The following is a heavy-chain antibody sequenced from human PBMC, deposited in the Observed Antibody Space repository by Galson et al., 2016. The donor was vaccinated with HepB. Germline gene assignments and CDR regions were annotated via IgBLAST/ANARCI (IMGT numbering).Heavy chain of an antibody. Sequence: SLRLSCAASGFTFSGSAMHWARQASGKGLEWVGRIRSKANSYATAHAASVTGRFTISRDDSKNTAYLQMNSLKTEDTAVYYCTRLYSSSWSEDHYYGMDVWGQGTTVTVSS. CDR3: TRLYSSSWSEDHYYGMDV. V-gene: IGHV3-73*01. D-gene: IGHD6-13*01. CDR2: IRSKANSYAT. CDR1: GFTFSGSA. J-gene: IGHJ6*02.